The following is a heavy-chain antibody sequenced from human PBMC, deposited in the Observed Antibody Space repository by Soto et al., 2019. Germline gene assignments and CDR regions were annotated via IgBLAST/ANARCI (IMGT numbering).Heavy chain of an antibody. CDR3: AREGREYQHSGLFDF. V-gene: IGHV3-33*01. CDR1: GFTFSNYG. J-gene: IGHJ4*02. D-gene: IGHD2-2*01. Sequence: QVQLVDSGGGVVQPGGSLRLSCAASGFTFSNYGMHWVRQAPGKGLEWVAVIWYDGSNTYYPDSVKGRFTISRDNSKNTLYLQMNSLRAEDTAVYYCAREGREYQHSGLFDFWGQGTLVTVSS. CDR2: IWYDGSNT.